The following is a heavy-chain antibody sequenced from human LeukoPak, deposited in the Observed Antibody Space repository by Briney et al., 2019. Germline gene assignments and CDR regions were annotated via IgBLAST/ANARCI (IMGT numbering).Heavy chain of an antibody. Sequence: GGSLRLSCTASGFTFGDYAMSWFRQAPGKGLEWVGFIRSKAYGGTTEYAASVKGRFTIPRDDSKSIAYLQMNSLKTEDTAVYYCTRGGDPLRLYQLLFDYWGQGTLVTVSS. D-gene: IGHD2-2*01. CDR1: GFTFGDYA. CDR3: TRGGDPLRLYQLLFDY. V-gene: IGHV3-49*03. J-gene: IGHJ4*02. CDR2: IRSKAYGGTT.